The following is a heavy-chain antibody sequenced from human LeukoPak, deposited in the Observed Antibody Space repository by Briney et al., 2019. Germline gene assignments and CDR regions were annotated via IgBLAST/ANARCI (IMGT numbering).Heavy chain of an antibody. Sequence: PSETLSLTCAVYGGSFSGYYWSWIRQPPGKGLEWIGEINDSGSTNYNPSLKSRLTISVDTSENQFSLKLISVTAADTAVYYCARHGYCSSSSCLGNWFDPWDQGALVTVSS. CDR2: INDSGST. V-gene: IGHV4-34*01. J-gene: IGHJ5*02. D-gene: IGHD2-2*01. CDR3: ARHGYCSSSSCLGNWFDP. CDR1: GGSFSGYY.